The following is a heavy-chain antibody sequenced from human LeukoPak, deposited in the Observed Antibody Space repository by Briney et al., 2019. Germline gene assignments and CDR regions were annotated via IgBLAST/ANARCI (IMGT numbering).Heavy chain of an antibody. CDR2: TRYYGLDD. D-gene: IGHD2-8*01. CDR3: AKDAVLYYASWSVYSPSYFYTDV. J-gene: IGHJ6*03. CDR1: GVTFCGYV. V-gene: IGHV3-30*02. Sequence: GGSLRLSCALSGVTFCGYVMYSVRESAGKGVEWVSCTRYYGLDDFCADSVKRRVVIPRDNPKNTLSFQINSVMGEHPAGYFFAKDAVLYYASWSVYSPSYFYTDVWGKGTPVTVSS.